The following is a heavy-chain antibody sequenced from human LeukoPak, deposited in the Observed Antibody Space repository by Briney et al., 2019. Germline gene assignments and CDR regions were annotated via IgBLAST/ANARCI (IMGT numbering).Heavy chain of an antibody. D-gene: IGHD6-13*01. Sequence: GGSLRLSCAAPGFTFSSYAMSWVRQAPGKGLEWVSAISASGGSTYYADSVKGRFTISRDNSKNTLYLQMNSLRAEDTAVYYCAKEYSSPLRFDYWGQGTLVTVSS. CDR2: ISASGGST. CDR1: GFTFSSYA. J-gene: IGHJ4*02. CDR3: AKEYSSPLRFDY. V-gene: IGHV3-23*01.